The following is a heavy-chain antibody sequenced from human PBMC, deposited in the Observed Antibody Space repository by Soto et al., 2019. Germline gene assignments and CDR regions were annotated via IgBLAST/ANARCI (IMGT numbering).Heavy chain of an antibody. J-gene: IGHJ2*01. CDR2: IYYSGST. D-gene: IGHD2-8*01. Sequence: QLQLQESGPGLVKPSETLSLTCTVSGGSISSSSYYWGWIRQPPGKGLEWIGSIYYSGSTYYNPSLKSRVTISVDTSKNQFSLKLSSVTAADTAVYYCARLRVSGWYFDLWGRGTLVTVSS. CDR3: ARLRVSGWYFDL. V-gene: IGHV4-39*01. CDR1: GGSISSSSYY.